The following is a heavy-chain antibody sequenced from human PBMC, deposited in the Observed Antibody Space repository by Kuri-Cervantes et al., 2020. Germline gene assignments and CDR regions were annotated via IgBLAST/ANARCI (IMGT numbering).Heavy chain of an antibody. J-gene: IGHJ4*02. CDR1: GFTFSSYG. CDR3: ARAGGVTTGMIDY. Sequence: GESLKISCAASGFTFSSYGMHWVRQAPGKGLEWVAVIWYDGSNKYYADSVKGRFTISRDNSKNTLYLQVNSLRAEDTAVYYCARAGGVTTGMIDYWGQGTLVTVSS. CDR2: IWYDGSNK. V-gene: IGHV3-33*01. D-gene: IGHD4-17*01.